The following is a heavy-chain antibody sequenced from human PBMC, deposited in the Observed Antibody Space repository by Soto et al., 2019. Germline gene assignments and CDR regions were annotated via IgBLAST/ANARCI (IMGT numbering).Heavy chain of an antibody. D-gene: IGHD3-22*01. CDR2: IYYTGTT. CDR3: ARHEYVSSSYDLLDV. J-gene: IGHJ3*01. Sequence: PSETLSLTCTVSGGSISSYYWSWIRQPPGKGLEWIANIYYTGTTFYNPSLRSRVSMTIDASKNRFSLNLSSVTASDTALYYCARHEYVSSSYDLLDVWGRGTMVTVSS. V-gene: IGHV4-59*04. CDR1: GGSISSYY.